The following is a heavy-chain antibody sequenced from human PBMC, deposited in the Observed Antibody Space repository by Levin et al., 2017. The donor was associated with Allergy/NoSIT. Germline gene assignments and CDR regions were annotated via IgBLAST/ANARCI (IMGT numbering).Heavy chain of an antibody. CDR2: INSDGSST. D-gene: IGHD6-13*01. CDR3: VAHKPWPSIAAADI. CDR1: GFTFSSYW. V-gene: IGHV3-74*01. J-gene: IGHJ3*02. Sequence: PGGSLRLSCAASGFTFSSYWMHWVRQAPGKGLVWVSRINSDGSSTSYADSVKGRFTISRDNAKNTLYLQMNSLRAEDTAVYYCVAHKPWPSIAAADIWGQGTMVTVSS.